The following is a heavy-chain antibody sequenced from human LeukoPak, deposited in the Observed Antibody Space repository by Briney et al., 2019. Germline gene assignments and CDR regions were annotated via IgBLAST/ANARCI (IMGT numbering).Heavy chain of an antibody. CDR3: ARDHIVATPWSGFDP. V-gene: IGHV1-69*01. D-gene: IGHD5-12*01. CDR1: GGTFISYA. Sequence: SVKVSCKASGGTFISYAISWVRQAPGQGLEWMGGIIPIFGTANYAQKLQGRVTITADESTSTDYMELSSLRSEDTAVYYCARDHIVATPWSGFDPWGQGTRVTVPT. J-gene: IGHJ5*02. CDR2: IIPIFGTA.